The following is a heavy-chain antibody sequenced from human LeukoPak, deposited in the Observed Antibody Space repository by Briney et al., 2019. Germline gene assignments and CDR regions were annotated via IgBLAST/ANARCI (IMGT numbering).Heavy chain of an antibody. Sequence: GGSLRLSCAVSVFTFSSDAMSWVRQAPGKGLEWVSGISGSGGSTYYADSVKGRFTISRDNSKKTLYLQMNSLRGEDTAVYYCASHMTTVTSGGDYWGQGTLVTVSS. D-gene: IGHD4-17*01. J-gene: IGHJ4*02. V-gene: IGHV3-23*01. CDR1: VFTFSSDA. CDR2: ISGSGGST. CDR3: ASHMTTVTSGGDY.